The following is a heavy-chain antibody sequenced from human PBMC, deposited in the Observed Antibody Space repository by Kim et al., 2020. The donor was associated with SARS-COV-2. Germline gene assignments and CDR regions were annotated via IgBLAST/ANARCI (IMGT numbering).Heavy chain of an antibody. D-gene: IGHD6-19*01. V-gene: IGHV4-4*07. CDR3: ASSNSSGWYYFDY. J-gene: IGHJ4*02. Sequence: NPTLKSRVTMSVDTSKNQFSLKLSSVTAADTAVYYCASSNSSGWYYFDYWGQGTLVTVSS.